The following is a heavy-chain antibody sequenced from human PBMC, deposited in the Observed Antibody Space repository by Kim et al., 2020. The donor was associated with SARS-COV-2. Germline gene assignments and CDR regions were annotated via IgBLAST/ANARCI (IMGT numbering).Heavy chain of an antibody. D-gene: IGHD3-9*01. CDR3: ARVTIPGGDAFDI. Sequence: NPALKRRVTISVETSKNQVSLKLSSVTAADTAVYYCARVTIPGGDAFDIWGQGTMVTVSS. V-gene: IGHV4-39*07. J-gene: IGHJ3*02.